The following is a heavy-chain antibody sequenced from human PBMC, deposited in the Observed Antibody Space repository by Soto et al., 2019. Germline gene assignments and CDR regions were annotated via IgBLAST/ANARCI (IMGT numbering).Heavy chain of an antibody. D-gene: IGHD5-18*01. CDR2: TNQVGRER. J-gene: IGHJ4*02. Sequence: EVQLVESGGGLVQPGGSLRLSCVASGFTFRNYWMSWLRQAPGKGLEWVANTNQVGRERYSVDSVKGRFTISRDNAKNSMHLQMNSLRAEDTAVYYCARDGSGYSTDWGQGTLVTVSS. CDR3: ARDGSGYSTD. CDR1: GFTFRNYW. V-gene: IGHV3-7*01.